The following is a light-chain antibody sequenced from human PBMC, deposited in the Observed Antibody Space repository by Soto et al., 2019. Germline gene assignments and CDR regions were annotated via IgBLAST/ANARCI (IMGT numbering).Light chain of an antibody. J-gene: IGKJ1*01. CDR1: QSLEYSDGNTY. V-gene: IGKV2-30*01. Sequence: DVVMTQSPLSLPVTLGQPASISCRSSQSLEYSDGNTYLNWFQQRPGQSPRRLIYKVSTRDSGVPDRFSGSGSGTDFTLKISRVEAEDVGLYYCMQATHWPRTFGQGTKVQI. CDR3: MQATHWPRT. CDR2: KVS.